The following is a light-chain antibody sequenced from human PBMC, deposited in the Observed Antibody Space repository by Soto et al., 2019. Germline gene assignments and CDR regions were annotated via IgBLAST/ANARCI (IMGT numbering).Light chain of an antibody. CDR2: SNS. CDR3: AAWDDSLNGYVA. J-gene: IGLJ2*01. Sequence: HSVLTQPPSASGTPGQRVTISCSGSSSNIGMNKVNWYQQVPGTAPKLLIYSNSQRPSGVPDRFSGSKSGTSASLAISGLQSEDEADYYCAAWDDSLNGYVAFGGGTKLTVL. CDR1: SSNIGMNK. V-gene: IGLV1-44*01.